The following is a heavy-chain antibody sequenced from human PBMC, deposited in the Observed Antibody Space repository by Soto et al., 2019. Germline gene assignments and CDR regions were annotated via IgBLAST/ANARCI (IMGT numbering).Heavy chain of an antibody. D-gene: IGHD5-18*01. J-gene: IGHJ6*02. CDR3: ARARQRDTGRGLDV. CDR2: ISYSGST. V-gene: IGHV4-59*01. Sequence: QVQLQESGPGLVKPSETMSLTCTISGDSINNYFWNWIRQTPGKGLEWIGYISYSGSTSYNPSLQSRVTISSDTSKNHFSLKPSSVTAADTAVYYCARARQRDTGRGLDVWGQGTTVTVSS. CDR1: GDSINNYF.